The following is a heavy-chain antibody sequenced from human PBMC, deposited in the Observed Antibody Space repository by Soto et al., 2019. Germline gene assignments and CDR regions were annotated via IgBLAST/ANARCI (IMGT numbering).Heavy chain of an antibody. Sequence: EVQLVESGGGLVQPGGSLRLSCAASGFTVSSKYMTWVRQAPGKGMEWVSLIQSGGTTYYADSVKGRFTISRDTSENTLHLQMDSLRVEDTAVYYCARADVLCDGGRCYGIPLDVWGQGTTVTVSS. V-gene: IGHV3-66*01. D-gene: IGHD2-15*01. CDR1: GFTVSSKY. CDR2: IQSGGTT. CDR3: ARADVLCDGGRCYGIPLDV. J-gene: IGHJ6*02.